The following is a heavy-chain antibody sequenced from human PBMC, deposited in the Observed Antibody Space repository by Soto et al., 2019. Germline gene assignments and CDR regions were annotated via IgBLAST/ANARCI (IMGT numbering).Heavy chain of an antibody. CDR2: ITGSGRDT. CDR1: GFTFINNV. J-gene: IGHJ4*02. Sequence: QIGGSLRLSCAASGFTFINNVLSWVRQAPGKGLDWVSGITGSGRDTYYADSVKGRFTISRDNSKNMVFLQMNSLRAEDTALYYCAKNGLDNSPSAIDSWGPGTPVTVSS. D-gene: IGHD2-8*01. CDR3: AKNGLDNSPSAIDS. V-gene: IGHV3-23*01.